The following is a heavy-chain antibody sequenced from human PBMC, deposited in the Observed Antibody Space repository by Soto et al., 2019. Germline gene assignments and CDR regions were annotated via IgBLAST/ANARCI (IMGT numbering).Heavy chain of an antibody. Sequence: QVQLVQSGTEVKKPGASINVSCKASGYSFPTSGMTWVRQAPGQGLGWVGWISAYNGNTNDDQNPQDRVTMTTDPSTSTAYLELRYLRSAESAVYYCARAGNIYDASGYANWGQGTLVT. CDR1: GYSFPTSG. J-gene: IGHJ4*02. CDR2: ISAYNGNT. CDR3: ARAGNIYDASGYAN. V-gene: IGHV1-18*01. D-gene: IGHD3-22*01.